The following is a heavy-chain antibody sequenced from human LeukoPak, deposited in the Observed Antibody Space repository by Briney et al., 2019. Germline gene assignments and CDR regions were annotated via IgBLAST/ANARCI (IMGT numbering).Heavy chain of an antibody. Sequence: WASVKVSCKASGYTFTSYYMHWVRQAPGQGLEWMGIINPSGGSTSYTQKFQGRATMTRDTSTSTFHMELSSLRSEDTAVYYCARDPVMTTITVDSWGQGTLVTVSS. CDR3: ARDPVMTTITVDS. D-gene: IGHD5-24*01. CDR2: INPSGGST. V-gene: IGHV1-46*01. J-gene: IGHJ4*02. CDR1: GYTFTSYY.